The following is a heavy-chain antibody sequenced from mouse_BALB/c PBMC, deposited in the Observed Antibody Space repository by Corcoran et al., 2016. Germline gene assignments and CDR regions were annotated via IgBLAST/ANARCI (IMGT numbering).Heavy chain of an antibody. CDR3: ARWDWYFDV. J-gene: IGHJ1*01. CDR1: GFNIKDTY. CDR2: IDPANGNT. Sequence: EGKLKQSGAELVKPGASVKLSCTASGFNIKDTYMHWVKQRPEQGLEWIGRIDPANGNTKYDPKFQGKATITADTSSNTAYLQLSSLTSEDTAFYSCARWDWYFDVWGAGTTVTVSS. V-gene: IGHV14-3*02.